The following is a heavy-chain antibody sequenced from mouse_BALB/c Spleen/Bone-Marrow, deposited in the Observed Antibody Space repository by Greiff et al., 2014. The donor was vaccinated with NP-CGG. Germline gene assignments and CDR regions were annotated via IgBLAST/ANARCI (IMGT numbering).Heavy chain of an antibody. Sequence: ESGPGLVKPSQSLSLTCTVTGYSITNVYAWNWIRQFPENKLEWLGYISYSGSTSYIPSLKSRISIARDTSKNQFFLQLSSVTTEDTATYYCARGHYYGYGYFDVWGAGTTVTVSS. J-gene: IGHJ1*01. CDR1: GYSITNVYA. V-gene: IGHV3-2*02. D-gene: IGHD1-2*01. CDR3: ARGHYYGYGYFDV. CDR2: ISYSGST.